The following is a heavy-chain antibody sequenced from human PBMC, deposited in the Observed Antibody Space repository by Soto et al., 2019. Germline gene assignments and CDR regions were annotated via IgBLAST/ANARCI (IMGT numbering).Heavy chain of an antibody. CDR1: GGTFSSYA. D-gene: IGHD3-22*01. Sequence: SGKVSCKASGGTFSSYAISLVRQAPGQGIEWMGGIIPIXXTXXXXXKXXGRVTITADKSTSTAYMELSSLRSEDTAVYYCARGAYYYDSPHGMDVWGQGTTVTVSS. CDR2: IIPIXXTX. J-gene: IGHJ6*02. CDR3: ARGAYYYDSPHGMDV. V-gene: IGHV1-69*06.